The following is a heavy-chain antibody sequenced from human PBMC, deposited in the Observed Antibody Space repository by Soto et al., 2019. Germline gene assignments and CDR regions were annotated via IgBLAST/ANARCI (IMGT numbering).Heavy chain of an antibody. J-gene: IGHJ1*01. V-gene: IGHV1-18*01. CDR2: IRPDNGNR. D-gene: IGHD1-20*01. Sequence: QVQVLQSGPEVKRPGASVTVSCKTSGYTFSTSGISWVRQAPGQGLEWVGWIRPDNGNRKSAKRLQGRVTLKTEKSASTAHMELRGLTSDDTAMYLWARDTESNRHNHWGQGTLVTVSS. CDR1: GYTFSTSG. CDR3: ARDTESNRHNH.